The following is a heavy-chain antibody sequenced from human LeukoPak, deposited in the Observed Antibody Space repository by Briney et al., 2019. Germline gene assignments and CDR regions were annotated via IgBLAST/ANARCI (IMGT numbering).Heavy chain of an antibody. Sequence: GGSLRLSCAASGFTFSSCEMNWVRLPPGKGLEWVSYISSGARTIYYADSVKGRLPISRDNAKNSLYLQMNSLRAEDTAVYYCARGVFSIDYWGQGTLVTVSS. V-gene: IGHV3-48*03. CDR3: ARGVFSIDY. CDR2: ISSGARTI. D-gene: IGHD2-8*01. J-gene: IGHJ4*02. CDR1: GFTFSSCE.